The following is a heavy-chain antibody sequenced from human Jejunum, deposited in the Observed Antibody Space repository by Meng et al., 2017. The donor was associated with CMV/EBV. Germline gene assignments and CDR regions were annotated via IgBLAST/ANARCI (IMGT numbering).Heavy chain of an antibody. CDR1: GFTFSSYA. CDR3: AKDGLVVQPDY. D-gene: IGHD2-15*01. CDR2: ISGSGTNT. V-gene: IGHV3-23*01. Sequence: CAASGFTFSSYAMNWVRQAPGKGLERVSTISGSGTNTYYADSVKGLFTISRDNSKNTLYLQMNSLRAEDTAVYYCAKDGLVVQPDYWGQGTLVTVSS. J-gene: IGHJ4*02.